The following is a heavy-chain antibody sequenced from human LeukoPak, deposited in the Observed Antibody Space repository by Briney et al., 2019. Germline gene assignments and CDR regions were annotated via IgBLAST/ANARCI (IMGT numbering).Heavy chain of an antibody. CDR2: KGGT. CDR3: AIFHRHYFPTGQQFPVNYGGFDI. CDR1: DXSVSSDRYY. Sequence: PSETLSLTWSVSDXSVSSDRYYWSWLRQPPGKGLEWIGFKGGTKYNPSLKSRVTILGDTSKRQFSLTLSSVAAADTAVYYCAIFHRHYFPTGQQFPVNYGGFDIWGQGTMVTVSS. V-gene: IGHV4-61*01. D-gene: IGHD3/OR15-3a*01. J-gene: IGHJ3*02.